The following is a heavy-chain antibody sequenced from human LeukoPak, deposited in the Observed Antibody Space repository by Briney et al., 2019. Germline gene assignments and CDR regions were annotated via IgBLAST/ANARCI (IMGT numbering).Heavy chain of an antibody. J-gene: IGHJ5*02. CDR2: INHSGST. D-gene: IGHD3-22*01. CDR1: SGSFSGYY. V-gene: IGHV4-34*01. CDR3: ARHRNRDYYDSSGVWFDP. Sequence: SETLSLTCAVYSGSFSGYYWSWIRQPPGKGLEWIGEINHSGSTNYNPSLKSRVTISVDTSKNQFSLKLSSVTAADTAVYYCARHRNRDYYDSSGVWFDPWGQGTLVTVSS.